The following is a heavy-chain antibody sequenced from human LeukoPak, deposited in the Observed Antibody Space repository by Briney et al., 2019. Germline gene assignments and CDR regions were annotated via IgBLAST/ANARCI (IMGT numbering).Heavy chain of an antibody. Sequence: GGSLRLSCAASRFTFDDYGMSWVRQAPGKGLEWVSGINWNGGSTGYADSVKGRFTISRDNAKNSLYLQMNSLRAEDTAVYYCAREEDCSGGSCYEPSLGYWGQGTLVTVSS. J-gene: IGHJ4*02. V-gene: IGHV3-20*04. CDR1: RFTFDDYG. CDR3: AREEDCSGGSCYEPSLGY. CDR2: INWNGGST. D-gene: IGHD2-15*01.